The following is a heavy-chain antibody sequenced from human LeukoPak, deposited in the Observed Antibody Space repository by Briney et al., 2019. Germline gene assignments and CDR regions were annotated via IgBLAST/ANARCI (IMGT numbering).Heavy chain of an antibody. J-gene: IGHJ4*02. D-gene: IGHD3-10*01. CDR3: ATTMVRGVIIRDY. CDR2: IYTSGST. V-gene: IGHV4-4*07. CDR1: GGSISSSY. Sequence: SETLSLTCTVPGGSISSSYWSWIPQPAGKGLEWIGRIYTSGSTNYNPSLKSRVTMSVDTSKNQFSLKLSSVTAADTAVYYCATTMVRGVIIRDYWGEGTLVTVSS.